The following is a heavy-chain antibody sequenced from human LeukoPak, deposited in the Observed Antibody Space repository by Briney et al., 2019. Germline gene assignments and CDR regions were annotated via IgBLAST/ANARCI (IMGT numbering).Heavy chain of an antibody. CDR2: IYTSGST. D-gene: IGHD6-13*01. J-gene: IGHJ3*02. CDR1: GGSISSHY. V-gene: IGHV4-4*07. Sequence: SETLSLTCTVSGGSISSHYWSWIRQPAGKGLEWIGRIYTSGSTNYNPSLKSRVTISVDTSKNQFSLKLSSVTAADTAVYYCARAGVAAAGTWAEAFDIWGQGTMVTVSS. CDR3: ARAGVAAAGTWAEAFDI.